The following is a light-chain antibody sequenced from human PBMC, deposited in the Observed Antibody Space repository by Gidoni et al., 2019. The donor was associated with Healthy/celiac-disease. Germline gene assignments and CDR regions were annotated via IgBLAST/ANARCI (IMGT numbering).Light chain of an antibody. V-gene: IGKV1-33*01. J-gene: IGKJ2*01. Sequence: DIQMTQSTSSLSASVGDRVTITCQASQDISNYLNWYQQKQGKAPKLLIYDSSNLETGVPSRFSGSGSGTDFTFTISSLQPEDIATYYCQQYDNLPPYTFGQGTKLEIK. CDR3: QQYDNLPPYT. CDR2: DSS. CDR1: QDISNY.